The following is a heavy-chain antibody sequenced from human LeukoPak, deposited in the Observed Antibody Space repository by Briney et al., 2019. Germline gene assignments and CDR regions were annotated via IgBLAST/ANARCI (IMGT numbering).Heavy chain of an antibody. CDR3: AKETYIVVVPAAIFDY. V-gene: IGHV3-23*01. D-gene: IGHD2-2*01. Sequence: GGSLRLSCAASGFPFSRYWMSWVRQAPGKGLEWVSAISGSGGSTYCADSVKGRFTISRDNSKNTLYLQMNSLRAEDTAVYYCAKETYIVVVPAAIFDYWGQGTLVTVSS. CDR1: GFPFSRYW. J-gene: IGHJ4*02. CDR2: ISGSGGST.